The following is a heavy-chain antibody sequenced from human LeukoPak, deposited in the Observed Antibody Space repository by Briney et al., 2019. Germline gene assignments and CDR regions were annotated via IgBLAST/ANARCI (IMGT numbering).Heavy chain of an antibody. J-gene: IGHJ3*02. CDR1: GGSISSGGYS. CDR3: ARAGVPWFGGSWLPIPDAFDI. V-gene: IGHV4-30-2*01. Sequence: PSETLSLTCAVSGGSISSGGYSWSWIRQPPGKGLEWIGYIYHSGSTYYNPSLKSRVTISVDRSKNQFSLKLSSVTAADTAVYYCARAGVPWFGGSWLPIPDAFDIWGQGTMVTVSS. D-gene: IGHD3-10*01. CDR2: IYHSGST.